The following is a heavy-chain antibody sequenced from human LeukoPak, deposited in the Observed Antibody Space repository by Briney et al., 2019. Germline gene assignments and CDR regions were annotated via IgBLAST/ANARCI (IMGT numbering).Heavy chain of an antibody. Sequence: PSETLSLTCAVYGGSFSGYYWSWIRQPPGKGLEWIGEINHSGSTNYNPSLKSRVTISVDTSKNHFSLKLSSVTAADTAVYYCARGRRWASPGYWGQGTLVTVAS. CDR2: INHSGST. D-gene: IGHD4-23*01. CDR1: GGSFSGYY. CDR3: ARGRRWASPGY. J-gene: IGHJ4*02. V-gene: IGHV4-34*01.